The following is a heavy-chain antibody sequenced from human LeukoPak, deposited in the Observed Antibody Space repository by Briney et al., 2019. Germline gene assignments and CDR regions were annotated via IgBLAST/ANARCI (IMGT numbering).Heavy chain of an antibody. Sequence: SETLSLTCTVSGGSISTYYWSWIRQPPEKGLEWIGYIYYTGSTNYNPSLKSRVTISLDTSKNQFSLKLSSVTAADTAVYYCARDPDYYDSSGYHCWYFDLWGRGTLVTVSS. J-gene: IGHJ2*01. V-gene: IGHV4-59*12. CDR3: ARDPDYYDSSGYHCWYFDL. CDR1: GGSISTYY. CDR2: IYYTGST. D-gene: IGHD3-22*01.